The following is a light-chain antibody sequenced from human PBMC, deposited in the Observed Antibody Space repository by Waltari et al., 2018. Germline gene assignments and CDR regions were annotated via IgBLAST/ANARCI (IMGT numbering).Light chain of an antibody. J-gene: IGKJ3*01. V-gene: IGKV4-1*01. CDR2: WAS. Sequence: DIVMTQPSDSLTVSLGARATINCKSSQRVFYSSNKGNYLAWYQQKPGQPPKLLIYWASTRESGVPDRFSGSGSGTDFTLTITNLQAEDVAVYYCQQYYDIPFTFGPGTKVEVK. CDR3: QQYYDIPFT. CDR1: QRVFYSSNKGNY.